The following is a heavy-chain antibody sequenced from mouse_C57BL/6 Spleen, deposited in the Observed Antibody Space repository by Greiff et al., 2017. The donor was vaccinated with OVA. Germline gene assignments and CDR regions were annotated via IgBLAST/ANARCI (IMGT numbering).Heavy chain of an antibody. D-gene: IGHD2-3*01. Sequence: ESGPGLVKPSQSLSLTCSVTCYSITSGYYWNWIRQFPGNKLEWMGYISYDGSNNYNPSLKNRIAITRDTSKNQFFLKLNSVTTEDTATYYCARDGYYEAMDYWGQGTSVTVSS. CDR3: ARDGYYEAMDY. J-gene: IGHJ4*01. CDR2: ISYDGSN. V-gene: IGHV3-6*01. CDR1: CYSITSGYY.